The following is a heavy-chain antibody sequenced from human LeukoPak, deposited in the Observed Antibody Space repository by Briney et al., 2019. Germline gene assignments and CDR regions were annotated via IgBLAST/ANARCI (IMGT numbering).Heavy chain of an antibody. J-gene: IGHJ4*02. CDR1: GFTFSSYS. D-gene: IGHD6-19*01. CDR3: ARDIAVXGDDY. Sequence: GGSLRLSCAASGFTFSSYSMNWVRQAPGKGLEWVSSISSSSSYIYYADSVKGRYTISRENAKNSLYLQMNSLRAEDTAVYYCARDIAVXGDDYWGQGTLVTVSS. CDR2: ISSSSSYI. V-gene: IGHV3-21*01.